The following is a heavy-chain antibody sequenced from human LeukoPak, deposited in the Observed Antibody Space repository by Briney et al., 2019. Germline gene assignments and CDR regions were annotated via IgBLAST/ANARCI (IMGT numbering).Heavy chain of an antibody. CDR3: ARERYCTTATCYVGVPFDY. CDR1: GFIISTYY. V-gene: IGHV3-7*01. Sequence: GGSLRLSCAASGFIISTYYMTWVRQPPGRGLEWVAGIKQDGSENYYVDSVKGRFTVSRDNSKNSLYLQMNSLRAEDTAVYFCARERYCTTATCYVGVPFDYWGQGTLVTVSS. D-gene: IGHD2-2*01. CDR2: IKQDGSEN. J-gene: IGHJ4*02.